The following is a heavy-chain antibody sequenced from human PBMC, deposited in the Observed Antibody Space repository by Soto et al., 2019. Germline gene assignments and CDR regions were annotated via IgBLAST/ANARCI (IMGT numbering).Heavy chain of an antibody. J-gene: IGHJ6*03. CDR2: IYYSGST. CDR1: GGSISSYY. V-gene: IGHV4-59*08. D-gene: IGHD3-3*01. Sequence: SETLSLTCTVSGGSISSYYWSWIRQPPGKGLEWIGYIYYSGSTNYNPSLKSRVTISVDTSKNQFSLKLSSVTAADTAVYYCARMEVPRGRFLDNYYYYMDVWGKGTTVTVSS. CDR3: ARMEVPRGRFLDNYYYYMDV.